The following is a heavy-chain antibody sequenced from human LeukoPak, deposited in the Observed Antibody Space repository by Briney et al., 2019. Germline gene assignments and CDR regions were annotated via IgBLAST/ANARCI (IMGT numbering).Heavy chain of an antibody. Sequence: PGGSLRLSCAASGFTFSDYYMSWIRQAPGKGLEWVSYISNSGNTIYYADSVKGRFTISRDNAKNSLYLQMNSLRAEDMAVYYRSAGEGYYDSGDYYSAWAFDVWGQGTMVTVSS. D-gene: IGHD3-22*01. CDR1: GFTFSDYY. J-gene: IGHJ3*01. CDR2: ISNSGNTI. V-gene: IGHV3-11*04. CDR3: SAGEGYYDSGDYYSAWAFDV.